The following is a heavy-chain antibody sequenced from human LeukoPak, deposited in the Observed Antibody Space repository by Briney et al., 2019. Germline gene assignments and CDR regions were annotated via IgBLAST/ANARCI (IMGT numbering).Heavy chain of an antibody. Sequence: SETLSLTCTVSGGSISSYYWSWIRQPPGNGLEWIGYIYYSGSTNYNPSLKSRVTISVDTSKNQFSLKLSSVTAADTAVYYCARSIGYFDILFDYWGQGTLVTVSS. CDR1: GGSISSYY. D-gene: IGHD3-9*01. CDR2: IYYSGST. J-gene: IGHJ4*02. V-gene: IGHV4-59*08. CDR3: ARSIGYFDILFDY.